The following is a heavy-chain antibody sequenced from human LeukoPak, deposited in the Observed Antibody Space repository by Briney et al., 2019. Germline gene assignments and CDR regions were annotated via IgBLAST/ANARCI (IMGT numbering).Heavy chain of an antibody. V-gene: IGHV4-59*08. CDR3: ARHIYDSSGYYYFNWFDP. J-gene: IGHJ5*02. CDR1: GGSISSYY. Sequence: PSETRSLTCTVSGGSISSYYWSWIRQPPGKGLEWIGYIYYSGSTNYNPSLKSRVTISVDTSKNQFSLKLSSVTAADTAVYYCARHIYDSSGYYYFNWFDPWGQGTLVTVSS. CDR2: IYYSGST. D-gene: IGHD3-22*01.